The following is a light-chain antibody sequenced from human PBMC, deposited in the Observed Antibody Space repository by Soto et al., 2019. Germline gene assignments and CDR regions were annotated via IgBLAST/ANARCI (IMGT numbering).Light chain of an antibody. CDR3: SSYAGSNNRYV. Sequence: QSALTQPPSASGSPGQSVTISCTGTNSDVGGYNFVSWYQQHPGKAPKLIIYEVTKRPPGVPDRFSGSKSGKTASLTVSGLQAEDEADYYCSSYAGSNNRYVFGTGTKVTVL. CDR1: NSDVGGYNF. CDR2: EVT. J-gene: IGLJ1*01. V-gene: IGLV2-8*01.